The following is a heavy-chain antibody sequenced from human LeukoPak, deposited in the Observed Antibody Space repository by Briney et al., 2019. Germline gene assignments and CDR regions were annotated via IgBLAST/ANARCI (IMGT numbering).Heavy chain of an antibody. CDR1: GFTVSSNY. CDR3: AKSGLNRFDY. V-gene: IGHV3-21*04. J-gene: IGHJ4*02. D-gene: IGHD3-3*01. Sequence: GGSLRLSCAASGFTVSSNYMSWVRQAPGKGLEWVSSISSSSSYIYYADSVKGRFTISRDNAKNSLYLQMNSLRAEDTAVYYCAKSGLNRFDYWGQGILVTVSS. CDR2: ISSSSSYI.